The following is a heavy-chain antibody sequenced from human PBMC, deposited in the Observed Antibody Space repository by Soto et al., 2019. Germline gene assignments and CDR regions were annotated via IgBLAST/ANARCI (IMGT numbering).Heavy chain of an antibody. Sequence: LRLSCAASGFSFTDYAINWVRQVPGRGLEYVAGIGGRGGNAFYADSMKGRFSISRDNSKNTVYLHMHNLRVDDSAMYYCAKARHSGDFAGSYDSWGQGTLVTVSS. CDR1: GFSFTDYA. V-gene: IGHV3-23*01. CDR3: AKARHSGDFAGSYDS. D-gene: IGHD2-21*02. CDR2: IGGRGGNA. J-gene: IGHJ5*02.